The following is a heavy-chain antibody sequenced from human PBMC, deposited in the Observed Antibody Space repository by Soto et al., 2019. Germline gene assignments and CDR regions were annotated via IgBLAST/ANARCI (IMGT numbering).Heavy chain of an antibody. Sequence: ASVKVTCKASGYTFTGYCMNWVRQAPGQGLEWMGWINPNSGGTNYAQKFQGWVTMTRDTSISTAYMELSRLRSDDTAVYYCAREYCSGGSCYYGMDVWGQGTTVTVSS. J-gene: IGHJ6*02. CDR3: AREYCSGGSCYYGMDV. CDR1: GYTFTGYC. D-gene: IGHD2-15*01. CDR2: INPNSGGT. V-gene: IGHV1-2*04.